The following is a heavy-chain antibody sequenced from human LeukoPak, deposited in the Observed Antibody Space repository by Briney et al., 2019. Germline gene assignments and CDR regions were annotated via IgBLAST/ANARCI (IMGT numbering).Heavy chain of an antibody. D-gene: IGHD2-21*02. CDR1: GYTFTRYG. V-gene: IGHV1-18*01. CDR2: IGSYNGNT. J-gene: IGHJ4*02. Sequence: ASVKVSCKASGYTFTRYGVSWVRQAPGQGLEWVGWIGSYNGNTNYAQRLPDRITVTTDTSTSTAYMELSSLRSDDTAMYYCARAGAEVTSHFDSRGQGTLVTVSS. CDR3: ARAGAEVTSHFDS.